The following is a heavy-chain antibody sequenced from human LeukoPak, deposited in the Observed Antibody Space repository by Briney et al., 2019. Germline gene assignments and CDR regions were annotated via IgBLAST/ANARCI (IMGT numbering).Heavy chain of an antibody. V-gene: IGHV3-33*01. CDR2: IWYDGSNK. J-gene: IGHJ6*02. CDR1: GFTFSSYG. D-gene: IGHD3-10*01. Sequence: PGGSLRLSCAASGFTFSSYGMHWVRQAPGKGLEWVAVIWYDGSNKYYADSVKGRFTISRDNSKNTLYLQMNSLRAEDTAVYYCPRPFARAGSGGKTYYSSYGMNAWAQGTTVPVSS. CDR3: PRPFARAGSGGKTYYSSYGMNA.